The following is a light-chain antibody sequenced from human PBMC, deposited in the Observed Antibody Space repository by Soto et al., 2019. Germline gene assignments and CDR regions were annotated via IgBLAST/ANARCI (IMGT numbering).Light chain of an antibody. V-gene: IGLV2-14*01. CDR3: SSYTSRSTLFV. J-gene: IGLJ1*01. CDR2: EVS. CDR1: SNDVGGYNY. Sequence: QSALTQPASVSGSPGQSITMSCTRTSNDVGGYNYVSWYQQHPGKAPKLIISEVSNRPSGVSLRFSGSKSGNTASLTISGLQAEDEADYYCSSYTSRSTLFVFGTGTKVTVL.